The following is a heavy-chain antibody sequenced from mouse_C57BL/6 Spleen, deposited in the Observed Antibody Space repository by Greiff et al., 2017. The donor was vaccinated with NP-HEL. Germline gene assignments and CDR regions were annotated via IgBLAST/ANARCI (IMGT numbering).Heavy chain of an antibody. V-gene: IGHV1-69*01. D-gene: IGHD3-2*02. Sequence: QVQLQQPGAELVMPGASVKLSCKASGYTFTSYWMHWVKQRPGQGLEWIGEIDPYDSYTNYNQKFKGKSTLTVDKSSSTAYMQLSSLTSEDSAVCYRARVAQATLAYWGQGTLVTVSA. CDR3: ARVAQATLAY. CDR2: IDPYDSYT. J-gene: IGHJ3*01. CDR1: GYTFTSYW.